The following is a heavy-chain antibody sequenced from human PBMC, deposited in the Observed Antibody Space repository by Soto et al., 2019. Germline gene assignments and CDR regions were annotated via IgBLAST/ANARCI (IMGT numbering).Heavy chain of an antibody. J-gene: IGHJ6*02. V-gene: IGHV5-51*01. Sequence: PGESLKISCMASGYSFTSHWIGWVRQMPGKGLEWMGIIYPGDSDTKYSPSLQGQVTISADTSISTAYLQWTSLKASDTAMYYCARSRRGAYSSGWYSPSGYYNYGIDVWGQGTKVTVSS. CDR3: ARSRRGAYSSGWYSPSGYYNYGIDV. CDR2: IYPGDSDT. D-gene: IGHD6-19*01. CDR1: GYSFTSHW.